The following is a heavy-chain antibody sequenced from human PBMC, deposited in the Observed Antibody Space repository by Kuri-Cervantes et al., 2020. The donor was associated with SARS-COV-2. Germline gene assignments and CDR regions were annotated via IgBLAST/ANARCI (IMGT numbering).Heavy chain of an antibody. Sequence: SVKVSCKASGGTFSSYAISWVRQAPGQGLEWMGGIIPIFGTANYAQKFQGRVTITADESTSTAYMELSSLRSEDTAVYYCARHITMVRGVIDYYYYGMDVWGQETTVTVSS. J-gene: IGHJ6*02. D-gene: IGHD3-10*01. CDR3: ARHITMVRGVIDYYYYGMDV. V-gene: IGHV1-69*13. CDR2: IIPIFGTA. CDR1: GGTFSSYA.